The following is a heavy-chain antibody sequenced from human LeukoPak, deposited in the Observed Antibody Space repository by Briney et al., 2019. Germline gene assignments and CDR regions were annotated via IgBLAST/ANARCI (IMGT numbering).Heavy chain of an antibody. V-gene: IGHV3-74*01. CDR2: INSDDTIT. Sequence: GGSLRLSCVAFGFTFSDYWFHWVRQVPGKGPVWVSRINSDDTITNYAGFVMGRFTISRDNAKNTVYLQMNSLRAEDTAIYYCARDGGMVGYQDYWGQGTLVTVSS. J-gene: IGHJ4*02. CDR3: ARDGGMVGYQDY. D-gene: IGHD5-12*01. CDR1: GFTFSDYW.